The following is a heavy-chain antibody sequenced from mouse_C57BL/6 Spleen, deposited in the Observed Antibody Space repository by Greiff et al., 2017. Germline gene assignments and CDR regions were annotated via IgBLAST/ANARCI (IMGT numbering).Heavy chain of an antibody. D-gene: IGHD2-4*01. CDR2: ISPGDGDT. J-gene: IGHJ2*01. CDR1: GYAFSSSR. Sequence: VQLQQSGPELVKPGASVKISCKASGYAFSSSRMNWVKQRPGKGLEWIGRISPGDGDTNYSGKFKGKATLTADKSSSTAYMQLSSQTSEDSAVYFCARRNYDYDVIYFDYWGQGTTLTVSS. V-gene: IGHV1-82*01. CDR3: ARRNYDYDVIYFDY.